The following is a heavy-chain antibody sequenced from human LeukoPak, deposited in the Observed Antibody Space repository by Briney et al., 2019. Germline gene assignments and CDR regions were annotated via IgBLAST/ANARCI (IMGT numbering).Heavy chain of an antibody. CDR1: EFTFSIYA. J-gene: IGHJ4*02. CDR2: ITSSGEST. D-gene: IGHD3-22*01. V-gene: IGHV3-23*01. Sequence: PGGSLRLSCAASEFTFSIYAMSWVRQAPGKGLEWVSSITSSGESTYYAGSVKGRFTISRDNSRNTLYLQMNSLRVEDTAIYYCARDRPNYYGTNGHYYRRDGDYWGQGTLVTVSS. CDR3: ARDRPNYYGTNGHYYRRDGDY.